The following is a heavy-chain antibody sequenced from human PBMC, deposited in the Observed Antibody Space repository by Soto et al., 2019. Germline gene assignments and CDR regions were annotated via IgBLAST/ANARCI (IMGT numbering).Heavy chain of an antibody. J-gene: IGHJ4*02. CDR1: GFTFSSYS. CDR2: ISSSSSYI. D-gene: IGHD3-9*01. Sequence: GGSLRLSCAASGFTFSSYSMNWVRQAPGKGLEWVSSISSSSSYIYYADSVKGRFTISRDNAKNSLYLQMNSLRAEDTAVYYCARDAYYDILTGYFIQTYYFDYWGQGTLVTVSS. V-gene: IGHV3-21*01. CDR3: ARDAYYDILTGYFIQTYYFDY.